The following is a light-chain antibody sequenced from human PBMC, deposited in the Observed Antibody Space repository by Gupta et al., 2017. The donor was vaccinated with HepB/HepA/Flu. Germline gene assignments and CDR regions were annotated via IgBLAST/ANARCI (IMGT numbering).Light chain of an antibody. J-gene: IGLJ1*01. Sequence: SYELTQPPSVSVSPGQTASITCSGDKLGDKYACWYQQKPGQSPVLVIYQDSKRPSGIPERFSGYNSGTTATLTISGTQAMDEDDYYCQAWDSSTYVFGTGTKVTVL. CDR1: KLGDKY. CDR3: QAWDSSTYV. CDR2: QDS. V-gene: IGLV3-1*01.